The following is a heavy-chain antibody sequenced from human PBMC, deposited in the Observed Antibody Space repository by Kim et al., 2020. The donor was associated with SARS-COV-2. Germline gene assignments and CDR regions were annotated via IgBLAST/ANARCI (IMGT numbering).Heavy chain of an antibody. Sequence: GGSLRLSCAASGFTFTTYAIHWVRQAPGKGLECVALISSDASAIDHIDSVKGRFTISRDNSKNTVYLQMNSLRAEDTAVYYCARDHWGSIDYWGQGTLVTVSS. CDR2: ISSDASAI. V-gene: IGHV3-30-3*01. D-gene: IGHD3-16*01. CDR1: GFTFTTYA. J-gene: IGHJ4*02. CDR3: ARDHWGSIDY.